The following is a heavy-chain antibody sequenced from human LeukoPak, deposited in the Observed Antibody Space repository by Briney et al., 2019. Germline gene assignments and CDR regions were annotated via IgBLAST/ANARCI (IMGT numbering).Heavy chain of an antibody. J-gene: IGHJ2*01. CDR3: ARDAYFAL. CDR2: IKQDGSEK. Sequence: PGGSLRLSCAASGFTFSTYWMSWVRQAPGKGLEWVANIKQDGSEKYYLDSVKGRLTISRDNAKNSLYLKMNSLRAEDTAMYYCARDAYFALWGRGTLVTVSS. D-gene: IGHD2-21*01. CDR1: GFTFSTYW. V-gene: IGHV3-7*04.